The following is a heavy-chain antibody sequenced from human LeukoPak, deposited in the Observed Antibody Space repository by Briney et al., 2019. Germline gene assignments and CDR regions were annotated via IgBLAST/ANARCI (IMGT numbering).Heavy chain of an antibody. V-gene: IGHV3-53*01. J-gene: IGHJ1*01. CDR1: AFTVSSNY. CDR3: ARDFQY. Sequence: PGGSLRLSCAASAFTVSSNYMNWVRQAPGKGLEWVSVIYTGGSTYYADSVKGRFTISRDNSNNTLYLHMTSLRAEDTAVYFCARDFQYWGQGTLVTVSS. CDR2: IYTGGST.